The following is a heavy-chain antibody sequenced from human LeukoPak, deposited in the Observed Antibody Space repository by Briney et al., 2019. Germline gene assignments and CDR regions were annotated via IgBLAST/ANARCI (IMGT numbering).Heavy chain of an antibody. J-gene: IGHJ6*02. CDR3: ARDKSGMDV. V-gene: IGHV4-39*07. CDR2: VYFSGTT. CDR1: DGSIGSSNYY. Sequence: SETLSLTCTVSDGSIGSSNYYWAWIRQPPGKGLEWIGSVYFSGTTYYNPSLKSRVTISLDTSKNQFSLNLSSVTAADTAVYYCARDKSGMDVWGQGTTVTVSS.